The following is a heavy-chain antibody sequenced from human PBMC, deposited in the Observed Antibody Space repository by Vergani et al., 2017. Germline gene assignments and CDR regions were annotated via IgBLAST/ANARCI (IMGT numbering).Heavy chain of an antibody. CDR1: DGSFTDYY. J-gene: IGHJ4*02. Sequence: QVQPQQWGAGLLKPSETLSLTCDVYDGSFTDYYWGWVRQSPGKGLEWIGTMYYSGSTYHNPSLKSRVSMSVDTSKNQFSLNVSSVTAADTAVYFCEAGTYYNPWYWGQGILVTVSS. V-gene: IGHV4-34*01. CDR3: EAGTYYNPWY. D-gene: IGHD3-10*01. CDR2: MYYSGST.